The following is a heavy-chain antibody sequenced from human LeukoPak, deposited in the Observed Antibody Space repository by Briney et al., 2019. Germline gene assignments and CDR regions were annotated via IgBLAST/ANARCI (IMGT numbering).Heavy chain of an antibody. CDR2: INPSGGGT. CDR1: GYTFSDFY. CDR3: AKDRRGPKSYYYFYYMDV. V-gene: IGHV1-2*02. J-gene: IGHJ6*03. Sequence: ASVKVSCKASGYTFSDFYIHWVRQAPGQGLEWVGWINPSGGGTNYAPQFQGRVTMARDTSISTAYMELSRLTSDDTAVYYCAKDRRGPKSYYYFYYMDVWGKGTTVTVSS. D-gene: IGHD3-16*01.